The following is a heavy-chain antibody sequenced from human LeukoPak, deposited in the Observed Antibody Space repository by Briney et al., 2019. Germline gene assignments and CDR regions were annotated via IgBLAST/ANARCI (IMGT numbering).Heavy chain of an antibody. Sequence: RPSETLSLTCTVSGGSISSGGYYWSWIRQHPGKGLEWIGYIYYSGSTYYNPSLKSRVTISVDTSKNQFSLKLSSVTAADTAVYYCARDVAAAGTPLNWFDPWGQGTLVTVSS. D-gene: IGHD6-13*01. J-gene: IGHJ5*02. V-gene: IGHV4-31*03. CDR1: GGSISSGGYY. CDR2: IYYSGST. CDR3: ARDVAAAGTPLNWFDP.